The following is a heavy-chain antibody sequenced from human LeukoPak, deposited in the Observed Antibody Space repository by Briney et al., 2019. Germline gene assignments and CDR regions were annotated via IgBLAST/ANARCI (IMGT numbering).Heavy chain of an antibody. CDR1: GGPFNGYY. V-gene: IGHV4-34*01. J-gene: IGHJ3*02. Sequence: SETLSLTCTIYGGPFNGYYWSWIRQPPGKGLEWIGEINRSGSTNYNPSLKSRVTISVDTSKNQFSLKLSSVTAADTAVYYCARADYFIAAAAFDIWGQGTMVTVSS. CDR2: INRSGST. D-gene: IGHD6-13*01. CDR3: ARADYFIAAAAFDI.